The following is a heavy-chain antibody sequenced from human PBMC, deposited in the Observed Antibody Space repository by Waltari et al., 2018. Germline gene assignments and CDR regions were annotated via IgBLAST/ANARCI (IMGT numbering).Heavy chain of an antibody. CDR2: WCNDGGDG. CDR1: GFTIRNYW. J-gene: IGHJ5*02. Sequence: EERLVEYGGALVQPGGSLRLSCVASGFTIRNYWMHWVRQVPGKGLVWGYCWCNDGGDGSYAESVKGRFTVSRDNSRNTVYLQMDSLRVEDTAVYYCARDKPHSWFDPWGQGTLVTVSS. V-gene: IGHV3-74*01. CDR3: ARDKPHSWFDP.